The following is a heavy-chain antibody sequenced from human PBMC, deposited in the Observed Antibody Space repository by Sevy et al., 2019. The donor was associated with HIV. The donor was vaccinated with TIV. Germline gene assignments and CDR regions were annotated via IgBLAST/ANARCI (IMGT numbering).Heavy chain of an antibody. CDR2: IKSKTDGGTT. V-gene: IGHV3-15*01. Sequence: GGSLRLSCAASGFTFSKAWMNWVRQAPGKGLEWVGRIKSKTDGGTTDYAASVKGRFTISRDDSKNTLYLQMNRLKTDDTAVYYCTTKKDFWSGYFYFDYWGQGTLVTVSS. J-gene: IGHJ4*02. CDR1: GFTFSKAW. D-gene: IGHD3-3*01. CDR3: TTKKDFWSGYFYFDY.